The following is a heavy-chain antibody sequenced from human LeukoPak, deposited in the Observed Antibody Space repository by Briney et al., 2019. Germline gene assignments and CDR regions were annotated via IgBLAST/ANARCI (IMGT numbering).Heavy chain of an antibody. J-gene: IGHJ4*02. Sequence: GGSLRLSCAASGFTFSGSAMHWVRQASGKGLEWVGRIRTKSNSYATAYAASVKGRFTLSRDDSKNTAYLQMNSLKTQDTAVYYCTSLAYSSSSGLDYWGQGTLVTASS. V-gene: IGHV3-73*01. CDR1: GFTFSGSA. D-gene: IGHD6-6*01. CDR2: IRTKSNSYAT. CDR3: TSLAYSSSSGLDY.